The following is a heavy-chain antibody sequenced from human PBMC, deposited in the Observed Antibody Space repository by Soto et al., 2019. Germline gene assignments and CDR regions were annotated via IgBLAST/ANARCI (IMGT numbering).Heavy chain of an antibody. CDR2: IYHIGST. CDR3: ARRLDNWNYYYGMDV. Sequence: QVQLQESGPGLVKPSGTLSLTCAVSGGSISSSNWWSWVRQPPGRGLGWIGEIYHIGSTNYNPSLKSRVTISVDKSKNQFSLKLSSVTAADTAVYYCARRLDNWNYYYGMDVWGQGTTVTVSS. D-gene: IGHD1-20*01. CDR1: GGSISSSNW. V-gene: IGHV4-4*02. J-gene: IGHJ6*02.